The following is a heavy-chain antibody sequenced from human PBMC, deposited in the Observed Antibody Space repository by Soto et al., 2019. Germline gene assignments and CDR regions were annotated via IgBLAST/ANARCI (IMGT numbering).Heavy chain of an antibody. V-gene: IGHV1-69*19. CDR2: IIPLWGST. D-gene: IGHD6-13*01. J-gene: IGHJ4*02. CDR3: ARDSSSWYVFDY. Sequence: QVQLVQSGAEVKKPGSSVKVSCKASGGTLSSFAISWVRQAPGQGLEWIGGIIPLWGSTSYAQKFQGRVTITADESTNTAYMELNGLRSEDTAMYYCARDSSSWYVFDYWGQGTLVTVSS. CDR1: GGTLSSFA.